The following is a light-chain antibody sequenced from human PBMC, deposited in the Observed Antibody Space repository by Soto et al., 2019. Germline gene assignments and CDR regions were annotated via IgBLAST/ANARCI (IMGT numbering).Light chain of an antibody. J-gene: IGKJ5*01. CDR2: RAS. Sequence: DIEMTQSPCTLSACVGDRGNINCRASRTVSNWLAWYQHQPGRAPRVLISRASTLESGVPPRFSGSGFGTEFNLTIDSLQTDDFGTYYCQQYNSYALTFGQGTRLEIK. CDR1: RTVSNW. CDR3: QQYNSYALT. V-gene: IGKV1-5*03.